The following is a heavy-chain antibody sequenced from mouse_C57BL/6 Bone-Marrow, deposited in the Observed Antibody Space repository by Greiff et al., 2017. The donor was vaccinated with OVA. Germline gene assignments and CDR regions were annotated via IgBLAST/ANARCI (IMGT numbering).Heavy chain of an antibody. D-gene: IGHD1-1*01. J-gene: IGHJ1*03. CDR3: KRSVGSYYVSSDGYFDV. CDR2: IDPETGGT. Sequence: QVQLQQSGAELVRPGASVTLSCKASGYTFTDYAMHWVKQTPVHGLEWIGAIDPETGGTAYNQKFKGKATLTADKSSSTAYMELRSLTSEDSAVYDCKRSVGSYYVSSDGYFDVWGTGTTVTVSS. V-gene: IGHV1-15*01. CDR1: GYTFTDYA.